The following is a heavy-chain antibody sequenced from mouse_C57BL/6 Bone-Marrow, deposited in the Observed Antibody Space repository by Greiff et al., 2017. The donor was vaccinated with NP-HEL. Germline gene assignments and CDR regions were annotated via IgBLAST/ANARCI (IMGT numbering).Heavy chain of an antibody. CDR2: IRNKANGYTI. J-gene: IGHJ4*01. D-gene: IGHD2-4*01. Sequence: EVMLVESGGGLVQPGGSLSLSCAASGFTFTDYYMSWVRQPPGKALEWVGFIRNKANGYTIEYSASVKGRFTISRDNSQSTLYLQMNALRPEDSATYYCARSIYYDYADDPFYGMDYWGQGTSVTVSS. CDR3: ARSIYYDYADDPFYGMDY. V-gene: IGHV7-3*01. CDR1: GFTFTDYY.